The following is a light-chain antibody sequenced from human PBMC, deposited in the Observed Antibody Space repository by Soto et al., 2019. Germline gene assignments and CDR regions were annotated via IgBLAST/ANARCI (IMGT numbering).Light chain of an antibody. CDR2: AAS. J-gene: IGKJ4*01. Sequence: DIQKTQSPSSVSTSVGGRVTITCRASQGISSWLAWFQQKPGEAPRLLIYAASTLDSGVPSRFSGSGSGTDFTLTISTLQPEDFATYYCQQGNSFPLTFGGGTKVEIK. V-gene: IGKV1-12*01. CDR1: QGISSW. CDR3: QQGNSFPLT.